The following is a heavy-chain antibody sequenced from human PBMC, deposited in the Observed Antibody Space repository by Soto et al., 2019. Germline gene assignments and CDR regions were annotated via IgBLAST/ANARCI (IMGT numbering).Heavy chain of an antibody. CDR2: IYYSGST. V-gene: IGHV4-59*01. CDR1: GGSISSYY. J-gene: IGHJ6*02. CDR3: ARFSGRTDYYYGMDV. Sequence: XGTLSLTCTVSGGSISSYYWSWIRQPPGKGLEWIGYIYYSGSTNYNPSLKSRVTISVDTSKNQFSLKLSSVTAADTAVYYCARFSGRTDYYYGMDVWGQGTTVTVSS.